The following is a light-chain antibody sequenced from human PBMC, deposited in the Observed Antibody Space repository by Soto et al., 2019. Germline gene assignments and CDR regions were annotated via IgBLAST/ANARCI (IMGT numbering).Light chain of an antibody. CDR3: LQHNSYPRT. V-gene: IGKV1-17*01. CDR1: QSINSY. Sequence: DIQMTQSPSSLSASVGDRVTITCRASQSINSYLNWYQQKPGKAPKRLIYAASSLQSGVPSRFSGSGSGTEFTLTISSLQPEDFATYYCLQHNSYPRTFGQGTKVEIK. CDR2: AAS. J-gene: IGKJ1*01.